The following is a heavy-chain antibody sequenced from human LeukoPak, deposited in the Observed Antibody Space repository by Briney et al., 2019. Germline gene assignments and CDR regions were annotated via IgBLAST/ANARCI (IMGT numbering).Heavy chain of an antibody. Sequence: PGGSLRLSCAASGFTVSSNYMSWVRQAPGKGLEWVSVIYSGGSTYYADSVKGRFTISRDNSKNTLYLQMNSLRAEDTAVYYCARAWFEGIAVAGIVYYFDYWGQGTLVTVSS. CDR3: ARAWFEGIAVAGIVYYFDY. CDR2: IYSGGST. J-gene: IGHJ4*02. D-gene: IGHD6-19*01. CDR1: GFTVSSNY. V-gene: IGHV3-66*01.